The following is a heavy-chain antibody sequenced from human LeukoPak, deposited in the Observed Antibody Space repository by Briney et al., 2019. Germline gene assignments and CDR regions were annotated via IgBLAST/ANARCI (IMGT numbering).Heavy chain of an antibody. CDR2: IYHSGST. V-gene: IGHV4-38-2*01. J-gene: IGHJ4*02. CDR3: ARHSPNVYYDFWSGYSTGFDY. D-gene: IGHD3-3*01. Sequence: GSLRLSCAASGFTFSSYWMSWVRQAPGKGLEWIGSIYHSGSTYYNPSLKSRVTISVDTSKNQFSLKLSSVTAADTAVYYCARHSPNVYYDFWSGYSTGFDYWGQETLVTVSS. CDR1: GFTFSSYW.